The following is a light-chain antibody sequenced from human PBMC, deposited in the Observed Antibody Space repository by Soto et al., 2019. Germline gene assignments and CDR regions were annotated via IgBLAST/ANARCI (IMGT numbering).Light chain of an antibody. CDR1: STDVGDYTY. J-gene: IGLJ2*01. Sequence: QSVLTQPPSASGSPGQSVTISCTGTSTDVGDYTYVFWYQQHPGKDPKLLIYEVNKRPSGVPDRFSGSKSGNTASLTVSGLQAEDEADYYCSSLAGGTLVFGGGTKLTVL. CDR2: EVN. V-gene: IGLV2-8*01. CDR3: SSLAGGTLV.